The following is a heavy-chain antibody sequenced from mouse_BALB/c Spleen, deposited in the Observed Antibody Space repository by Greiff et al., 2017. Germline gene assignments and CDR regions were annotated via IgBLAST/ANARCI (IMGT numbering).Heavy chain of an antibody. J-gene: IGHJ4*01. Sequence: EVNVVESGGGLVQPGGSLKLSCAASGFTFSSYGMSWVRQTPDKRLELVATINSNGGSTYYPDSVKGRFTISRDNAKNTLYLQMSSLKSEDTAMYYCARDGGTYYRYDDAMDYWGQGTSVTVSS. D-gene: IGHD2-14*01. V-gene: IGHV5-6-3*01. CDR1: GFTFSSYG. CDR2: INSNGGST. CDR3: ARDGGTYYRYDDAMDY.